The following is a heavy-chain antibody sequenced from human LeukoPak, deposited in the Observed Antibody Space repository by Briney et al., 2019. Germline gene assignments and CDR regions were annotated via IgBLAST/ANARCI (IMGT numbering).Heavy chain of an antibody. CDR2: IYYSGST. Sequence: PSETLSLTCTVSGGSISSYYWSWIRQPPGKGLEWIGYIYYSGSTNYNPSLKSRVTISVDTSKNQFSLKLSSVTAADTAVYYCASGQKYYDILTGYSYYYGMDVWGQGTTVTVSS. CDR3: ASGQKYYDILTGYSYYYGMDV. J-gene: IGHJ6*02. D-gene: IGHD3-9*01. V-gene: IGHV4-59*08. CDR1: GGSISSYY.